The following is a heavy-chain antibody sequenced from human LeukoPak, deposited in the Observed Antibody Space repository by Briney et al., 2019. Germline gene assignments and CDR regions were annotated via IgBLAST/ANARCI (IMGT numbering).Heavy chain of an antibody. CDR3: AKTLSSYGQISDY. CDR2: ISGSGGST. CDR1: GFTFSSYG. D-gene: IGHD5-18*01. J-gene: IGHJ4*02. Sequence: PGGSLRLSCAASGFTFSSYGMSWVRQAPGKVLEWVSAISGSGGSTYYADSVKGRFTISRDNSKNTLYLQMNSLRAEDTAVYYCAKTLSSYGQISDYWGQGTLVSVSS. V-gene: IGHV3-23*01.